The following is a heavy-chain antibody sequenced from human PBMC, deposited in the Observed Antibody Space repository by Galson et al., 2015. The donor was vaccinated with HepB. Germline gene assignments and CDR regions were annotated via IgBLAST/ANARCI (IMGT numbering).Heavy chain of an antibody. V-gene: IGHV4-34*01. J-gene: IGHJ4*02. CDR1: GGSFSGYY. Sequence: PLSLTCAVYGGSFSGYYWSWLRQPPGKGLEWIGEINHSGSTNYNPSLKSRVTISVNTSKNQFSLKLSSVTAADTAVDYWARGRWVLLFALRDPKFDYWGQATLVTVSS. D-gene: IGHD1-26*01. CDR2: INHSGST. CDR3: ARGRWVLLFALRDPKFDY.